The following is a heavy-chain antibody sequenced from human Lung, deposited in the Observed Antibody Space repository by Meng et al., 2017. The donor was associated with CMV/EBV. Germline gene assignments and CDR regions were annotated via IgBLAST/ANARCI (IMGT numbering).Heavy chain of an antibody. Sequence: GGSLRFSCAAIGFMFSTYVMTWVHKAPGKGLEWVSSISGSSRGTYFADPVKGRFTTSRDNSKKMLYVQMNSLRVDDTAIYYCTRGRVSAAYGAFDIWGQGTLVTVSS. D-gene: IGHD2-2*01. CDR1: GFMFSTYV. J-gene: IGHJ3*02. CDR3: TRGRVSAAYGAFDI. V-gene: IGHV3-23*01. CDR2: ISGSSRGT.